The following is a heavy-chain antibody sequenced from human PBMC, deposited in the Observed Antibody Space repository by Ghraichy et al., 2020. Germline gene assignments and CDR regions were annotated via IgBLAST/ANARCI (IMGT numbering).Heavy chain of an antibody. J-gene: IGHJ4*02. Sequence: SQTLSLTCTVSGGSISSYYWSWIRQPPGKGLEWIGYIYYSGSTNYNPSLKSRVTISVDTSKNQFSLKLSSVTAADTAVYYCASYGGNSRIFSYFDYWGQGTLVTVSS. CDR1: GGSISSYY. CDR3: ASYGGNSRIFSYFDY. V-gene: IGHV4-59*08. CDR2: IYYSGST. D-gene: IGHD4-23*01.